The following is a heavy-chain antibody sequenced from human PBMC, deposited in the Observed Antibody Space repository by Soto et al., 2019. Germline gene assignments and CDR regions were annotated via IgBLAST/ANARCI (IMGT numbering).Heavy chain of an antibody. Sequence: GGSLRLSCAASGFTFSSYAMHWVRQAPGKGLEWVAVISYDGSNKYYADSVKGRFTISRDNSKNTLYLQMNSLRAEDTAVYYCATEAYYYDSSGKSTVDYWGQGTL. J-gene: IGHJ4*02. CDR1: GFTFSSYA. CDR3: ATEAYYYDSSGKSTVDY. D-gene: IGHD3-22*01. CDR2: ISYDGSNK. V-gene: IGHV3-30-3*01.